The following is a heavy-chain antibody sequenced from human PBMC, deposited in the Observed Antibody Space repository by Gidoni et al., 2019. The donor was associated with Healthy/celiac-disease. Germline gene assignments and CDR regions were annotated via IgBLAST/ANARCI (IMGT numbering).Heavy chain of an antibody. D-gene: IGHD3-3*01. CDR2: INAGNGNT. V-gene: IGHV1-3*01. CDR3: ASRGGPRNDFWSGYYKGDYYYGMDV. J-gene: IGHJ6*02. Sequence: QVQLVQSGAEVKKPGASVKVSCKASGYTFTSSAMHWMRQAPGQRLEWMGWINAGNGNTKYSQKFQGRVTITRDTSASTAYMELSSLRSEDTAVYYCASRGGPRNDFWSGYYKGDYYYGMDVWGQGTTVTVSS. CDR1: GYTFTSSA.